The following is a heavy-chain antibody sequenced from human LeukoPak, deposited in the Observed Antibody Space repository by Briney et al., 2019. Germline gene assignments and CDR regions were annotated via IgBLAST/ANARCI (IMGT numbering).Heavy chain of an antibody. D-gene: IGHD7-27*01. CDR2: SIPILGTA. CDR1: GGTFSSYA. J-gene: IGHJ4*02. CDR3: ARVRAGDRGLYYFDY. Sequence: ASVTVSCKSSGGTFSSYAISWVRQAPGQGLEWMGGSIPILGTANYAQKFQGRVTITTDESTSTAYMELSSLRSEDTAVYYCARVRAGDRGLYYFDYWGQGTLVTVSS. V-gene: IGHV1-69*05.